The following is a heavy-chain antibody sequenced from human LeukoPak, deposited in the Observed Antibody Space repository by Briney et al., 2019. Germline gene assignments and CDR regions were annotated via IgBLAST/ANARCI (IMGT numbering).Heavy chain of an antibody. CDR2: IYYSGST. Sequence: SETLSLTCTVSGGSISNYYWSWIRQPPGKGLEWIGFIYYSGSTNYNPSLKSRVTISVDTSKNQFSLKLSSVTAADTAIYYCAKASNTWNYFDYWGQGTLVTVSS. V-gene: IGHV4-59*01. CDR3: AKASNTWNYFDY. D-gene: IGHD1-1*01. CDR1: GGSISNYY. J-gene: IGHJ4*02.